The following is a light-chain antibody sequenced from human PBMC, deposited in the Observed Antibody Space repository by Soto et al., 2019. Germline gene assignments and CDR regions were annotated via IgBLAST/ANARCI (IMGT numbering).Light chain of an antibody. CDR3: ATWDDSLNGRV. CDR2: SNR. CDR1: DSNIGDNA. V-gene: IGLV1-44*01. Sequence: QSVLTQPPSASGTPGQRVSISCSGSDSNIGDNAVNWFQQLPGTAPKLLIYSNRQRPSGVPVRFSGSKSGTSASLAISGLQSEDEDVYFCATWDDSLNGRVFGGGTKVTVL. J-gene: IGLJ3*02.